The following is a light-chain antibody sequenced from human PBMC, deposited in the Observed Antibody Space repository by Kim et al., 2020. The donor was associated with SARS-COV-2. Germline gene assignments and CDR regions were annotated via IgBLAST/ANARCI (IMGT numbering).Light chain of an antibody. CDR1: QSLLHRNGYNY. J-gene: IGKJ5*01. CDR2: LGS. V-gene: IGKV2-28*01. Sequence: PASISCRSSQSLLHRNGYNYLDWYLQKPGQSPQLLIYLGSNRASGAPDRFSGSGSGTEFTLKISRVEAEDVGVYYCMQTLQAPRTFGQGTRLEIK. CDR3: MQTLQAPRT.